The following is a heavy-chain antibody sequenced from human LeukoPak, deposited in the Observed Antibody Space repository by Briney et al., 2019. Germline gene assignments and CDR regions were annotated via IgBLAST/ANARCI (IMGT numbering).Heavy chain of an antibody. Sequence: PSETLSLTCTVSGGSISSYYWSWIRQPPGKGLEWIGYIYYSGSTNYNPSLKSRVTISVDTSKNQFSLKLSSVTAADTAVYYCARGGGYDFGYYYYYGMDVWGQGTTVTVSS. J-gene: IGHJ6*02. D-gene: IGHD5-12*01. CDR3: ARGGGYDFGYYYYYGMDV. V-gene: IGHV4-59*01. CDR2: IYYSGST. CDR1: GGSISSYY.